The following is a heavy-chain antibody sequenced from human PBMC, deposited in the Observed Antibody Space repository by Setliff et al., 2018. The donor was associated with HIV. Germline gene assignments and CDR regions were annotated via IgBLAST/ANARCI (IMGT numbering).Heavy chain of an antibody. J-gene: IGHJ5*02. CDR3: ARGGAALNWFDP. CDR2: IYYSGST. CDR1: GGSISSLY. D-gene: IGHD6-6*01. Sequence: SETLSLTCTVSGGSISSLYWSWIRQPPGKGLEWIGYIYYSGSTNYNPSLKSRVTISVDTSKNQFSLKLSSVTAADTAVYYCARGGAALNWFDPWGQGTLVTVSS. V-gene: IGHV4-59*11.